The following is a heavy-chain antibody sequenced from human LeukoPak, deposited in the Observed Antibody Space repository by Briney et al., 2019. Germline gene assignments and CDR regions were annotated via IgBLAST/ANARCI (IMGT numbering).Heavy chain of an antibody. CDR1: GGTFSRYA. V-gene: IGHV1-69*01. CDR2: TIPIFGTA. D-gene: IGHD5-24*01. CDR3: ATASSDDTEMATPFAY. J-gene: IGHJ4*02. Sequence: GASVKVSCKASGGTFSRYAISWVRQAPGQGPEWMGGTIPIFGTANYAQKFQGRVTITADESTSTAYMELSSLRSDDTAIYYCATASSDDTEMATPFAYWGQGSLVTVSS.